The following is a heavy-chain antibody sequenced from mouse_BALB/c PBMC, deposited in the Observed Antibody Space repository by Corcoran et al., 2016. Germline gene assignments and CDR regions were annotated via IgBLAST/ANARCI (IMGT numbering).Heavy chain of an antibody. CDR3: ARNGNFDY. CDR1: GFNIKDYY. V-gene: IGHV14-1*02. CDR2: IDPENGNT. D-gene: IGHD2-1*01. Sequence: EVQLQQSGAELVRPGALVKLSCKASGFNIKDYYMHWVKQRPEQGLEWIGWIDPENGNTIYEPKFQGKASITADTYSKTAYLQLSSLTSEDTAVYYCARNGNFDYWGQGTTLTVSS. J-gene: IGHJ2*01.